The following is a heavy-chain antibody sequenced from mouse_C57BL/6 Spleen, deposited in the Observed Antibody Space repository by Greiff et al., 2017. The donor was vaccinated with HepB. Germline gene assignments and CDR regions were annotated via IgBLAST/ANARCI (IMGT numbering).Heavy chain of an antibody. J-gene: IGHJ2*01. CDR2: ISNGGGST. V-gene: IGHV5-12*01. CDR3: ARQGDYYGSSPYFDY. D-gene: IGHD1-1*01. CDR1: GFTFSDYY. Sequence: EVQLVDSGGGLVQPGGSLKLSCAASGFTFSDYYMYWVRQTPEKRLEWVAYISNGGGSTYYPDTVKGRFTISRDNAKNTLYLQMSRLKSEDTAMYYCARQGDYYGSSPYFDYWGQGTTLTVSS.